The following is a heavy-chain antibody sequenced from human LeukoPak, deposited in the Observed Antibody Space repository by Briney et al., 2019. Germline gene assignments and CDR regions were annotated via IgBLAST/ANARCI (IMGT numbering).Heavy chain of an antibody. J-gene: IGHJ4*02. CDR1: GFTFSGYD. V-gene: IGHV3-30*02. D-gene: IGHD6-13*01. Sequence: GGSLRLXCAASGFTFSGYDIHWVRQAPGKGLEWVAFIRYDGSNKYYVDSVKGRFTISRDNAKNSLYLQMNSLRAEDTAVYYCARGLYFGIAAAGNRWGQGTLVTVSS. CDR2: IRYDGSNK. CDR3: ARGLYFGIAAAGNR.